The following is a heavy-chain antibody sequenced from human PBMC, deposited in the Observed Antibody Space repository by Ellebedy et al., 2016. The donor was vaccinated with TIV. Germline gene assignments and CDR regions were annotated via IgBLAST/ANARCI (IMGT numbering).Heavy chain of an antibody. CDR3: ARHSPKGSHNGGADY. J-gene: IGHJ4*02. CDR1: GYNFTDYW. D-gene: IGHD1-26*01. Sequence: GESLKISCKGSGYNFTDYWIGWVRQMPGKGLEWMGIVYPGDSDTRYSPSFQGQVTFSADKSISTAYLQWRSLRASDTAMYYCARHSPKGSHNGGADYWGQGTLVTVSS. CDR2: VYPGDSDT. V-gene: IGHV5-51*01.